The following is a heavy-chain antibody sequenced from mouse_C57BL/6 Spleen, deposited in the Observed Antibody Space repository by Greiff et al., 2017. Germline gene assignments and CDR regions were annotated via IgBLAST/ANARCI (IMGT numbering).Heavy chain of an antibody. J-gene: IGHJ4*01. Sequence: VQLQQPGAELVKPGASVKLSCKASGYTFTSYWMQWVKQRPGQGLEWIGEIEPSDSYTTYNQKFKGKATLTVDTSSSTAYMQLSSLTSEDSAVYYCARGGNWYAMDYWGQGTSVTVSS. CDR2: IEPSDSYT. D-gene: IGHD2-1*01. CDR1: GYTFTSYW. V-gene: IGHV1-50*01. CDR3: ARGGNWYAMDY.